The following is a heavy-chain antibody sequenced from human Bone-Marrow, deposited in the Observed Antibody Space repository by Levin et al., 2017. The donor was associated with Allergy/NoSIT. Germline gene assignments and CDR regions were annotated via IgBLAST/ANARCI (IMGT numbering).Heavy chain of an antibody. CDR2: VIPVSGTA. CDR1: GGTFSSHS. Sequence: SVKVSCKASGGTFSSHSISWVRQAPGQGLEWMGGVIPVSGTASYAQRFRDRVTITADASTGTAYMELSSLTSDDTAVYYCARDRCGSAGFCGYTAFGYYFDYWGQGTLLSVSS. J-gene: IGHJ4*02. D-gene: IGHD3-22*01. V-gene: IGHV1-69*13. CDR3: ARDRCGSAGFCGYTAFGYYFDY.